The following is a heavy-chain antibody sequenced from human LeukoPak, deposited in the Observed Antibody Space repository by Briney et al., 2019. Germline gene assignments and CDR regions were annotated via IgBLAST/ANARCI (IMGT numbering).Heavy chain of an antibody. D-gene: IGHD3-10*01. CDR2: IGGSGGYHT. CDR3: TTGPQSGHYGPLSPAIFDY. Sequence: GGSLRLSCAASGFTFSNYGMNWVRQTPGKGLEWVSGIGGSGGYHTYYADSVRGRFTISRDNSKNTVDVQMNSLRPDDTAVYYCTTGPQSGHYGPLSPAIFDYWGQGTLVTVSS. V-gene: IGHV3-23*01. CDR1: GFTFSNYG. J-gene: IGHJ4*02.